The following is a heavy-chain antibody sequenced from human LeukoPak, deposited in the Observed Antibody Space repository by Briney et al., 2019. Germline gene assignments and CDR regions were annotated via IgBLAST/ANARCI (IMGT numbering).Heavy chain of an antibody. D-gene: IGHD2-2*02. J-gene: IGHJ4*02. Sequence: ASVKVSCKASGYTFTSYGISWVRQAPGQGLEWMGWISAYNGNTNYAQKLQGRVTRTTDTSTSTAYMELRSLRSDDTAVHYCARDKYQLLYNPFDYWGQGTLVTVSS. CDR1: GYTFTSYG. CDR2: ISAYNGNT. CDR3: ARDKYQLLYNPFDY. V-gene: IGHV1-18*01.